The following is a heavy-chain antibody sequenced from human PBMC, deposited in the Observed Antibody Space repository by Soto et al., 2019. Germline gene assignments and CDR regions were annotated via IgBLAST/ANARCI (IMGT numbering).Heavy chain of an antibody. CDR1: GGSISTGGYS. Sequence: SETLSLTCVASGGSISTGGYSWSWIRQPPGKGLEWIGYIYHSGSTYYNPSLKSRVTISVDRSKNQFSLKLSSVTAADTAVYYCVRVPGPWGQGTLVTVSS. J-gene: IGHJ5*02. CDR3: VRVPGP. V-gene: IGHV4-30-2*01. CDR2: IYHSGST.